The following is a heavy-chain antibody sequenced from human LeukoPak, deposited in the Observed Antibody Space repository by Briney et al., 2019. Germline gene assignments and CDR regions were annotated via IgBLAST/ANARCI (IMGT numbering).Heavy chain of an antibody. V-gene: IGHV5-51*01. J-gene: IGHJ6*02. CDR1: GYTFDTHL. Sequence: GESLKISCKGSGYTFDTHLIVWVRQMPGKGLEWMGIIYPGDSHTIYSPSFQGQVTISADKSITTAYLQWGSLKASDTAMYYCERRAYCGGDCTTAYYSYFAMDVWGQGTTVTVSS. D-gene: IGHD2-21*02. CDR2: IYPGDSHT. CDR3: ERRAYCGGDCTTAYYSYFAMDV.